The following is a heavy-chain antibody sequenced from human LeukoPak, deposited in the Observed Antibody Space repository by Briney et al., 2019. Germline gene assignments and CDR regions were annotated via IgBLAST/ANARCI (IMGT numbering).Heavy chain of an antibody. CDR3: AKDRAAWSGYSYPYFDY. J-gene: IGHJ4*02. V-gene: IGHV3-30*02. CDR1: GFTFSSYG. Sequence: GRSLRLSCAASGFTFSSYGMHSVRQAPDKWLEWVAFIRYDGSSKYSADSVKGRFTISRDNSKNTLSLQMNSLRAEDTAVYYCAKDRAAWSGYSYPYFDYWGQGTLVTVSS. CDR2: IRYDGSSK. D-gene: IGHD3-3*01.